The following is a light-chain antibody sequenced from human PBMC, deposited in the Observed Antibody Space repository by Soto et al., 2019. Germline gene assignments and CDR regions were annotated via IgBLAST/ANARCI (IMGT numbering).Light chain of an antibody. V-gene: IGKV3-15*01. Sequence: EILMTQSPATLSVSPGETATLSCRASQYVSNKVAWYQQKPGQAPSLLILGASTRANGVPARFSGSGSGTEFTLSIRSLQSEDFASYYCKQYKEWPPFTFGQGTRLEIK. CDR1: QYVSNK. CDR3: KQYKEWPPFT. CDR2: GAS. J-gene: IGKJ5*01.